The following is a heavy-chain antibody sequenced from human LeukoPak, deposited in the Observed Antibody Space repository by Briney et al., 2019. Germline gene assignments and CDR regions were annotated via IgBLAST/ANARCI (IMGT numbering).Heavy chain of an antibody. CDR3: ARASSSSNYYYYYMDV. Sequence: GSLRLSCAASGFTFSSYGMSWVRQAPGKGLEWIGSIYYSGSTYYNPSLKSRVTISVDTSKNQFSLKLSSVTAADTAVYYCARASSSSNYYYYYMDVWGKGTTVTVSS. CDR1: GFTFSSYG. D-gene: IGHD6-6*01. V-gene: IGHV4-39*07. J-gene: IGHJ6*03. CDR2: IYYSGST.